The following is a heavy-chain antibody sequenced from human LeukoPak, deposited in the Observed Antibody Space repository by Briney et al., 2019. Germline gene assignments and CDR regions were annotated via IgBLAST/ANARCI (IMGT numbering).Heavy chain of an antibody. J-gene: IGHJ4*02. D-gene: IGHD3-10*01. CDR1: GGSISSYY. CDR2: IYYSGST. V-gene: IGHV4-59*01. CDR3: ARGSGYYGSGSYYSLDY. Sequence: PSETLSLTCTVSGGSISSYYWSWIRQPPGKGLEWIGYIYYSGSTNYNPSLKGRVTISVDTSKNQFSLKLSSVTAADTAVYYCARGSGYYGSGSYYSLDYWGQGTLVTVSS.